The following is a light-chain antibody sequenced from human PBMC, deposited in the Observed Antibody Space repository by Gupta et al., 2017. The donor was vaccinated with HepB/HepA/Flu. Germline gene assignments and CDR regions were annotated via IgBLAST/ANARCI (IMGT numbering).Light chain of an antibody. CDR3: SSYAGSNNVV. V-gene: IGLV2-8*01. CDR1: SSDVGGYNH. J-gene: IGLJ2*01. CDR2: EVN. Sequence: QSALTQPPSASGSPGQSVTISCTGNSSDVGGYNHVSWYQQHPGTAPKLMIFEVNQRPSGVPDRFSGSKSGNTASLTVSGLQADDEANYYCSSYAGSNNVVFGGGTKLTVL.